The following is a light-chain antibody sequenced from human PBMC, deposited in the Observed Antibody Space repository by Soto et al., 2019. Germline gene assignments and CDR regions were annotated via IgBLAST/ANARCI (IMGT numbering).Light chain of an antibody. CDR3: QQYGSSRT. CDR2: GAS. CDR1: QSVSSFY. Sequence: EIVLTQSPGTLSLSPGERATLSCRASQSVSSFYLDWYQQKAGQAPRLLIYGASSRATGIPDRFSGSGSGKYFTLTISRLQPEDLAVYYCQQYGSSRTFGQGTKVEIK. V-gene: IGKV3-20*01. J-gene: IGKJ1*01.